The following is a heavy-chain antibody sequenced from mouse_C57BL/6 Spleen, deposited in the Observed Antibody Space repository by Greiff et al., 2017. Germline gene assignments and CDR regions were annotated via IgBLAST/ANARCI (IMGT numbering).Heavy chain of an antibody. CDR1: GYAFSSYW. CDR2: IYPGDGDT. J-gene: IGHJ3*01. V-gene: IGHV1-80*01. CDR3: ARDSKLGQGPGFAY. D-gene: IGHD4-1*01. Sequence: QVQLKQSGAELVKPGASVKISCKASGYAFSSYWMNWVKQRPGKGLEWIGQIYPGDGDTNYNGKFKGKATLTAAKSSITAYMQLSSLTSEDSAVYFCARDSKLGQGPGFAYWGQGTLVTVSA.